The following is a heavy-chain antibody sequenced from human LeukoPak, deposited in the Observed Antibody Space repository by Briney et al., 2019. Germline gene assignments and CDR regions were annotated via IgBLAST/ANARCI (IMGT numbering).Heavy chain of an antibody. J-gene: IGHJ4*02. D-gene: IGHD3-22*01. CDR1: GGSFSGYY. CDR3: ARSRGDSSGYYYFDY. V-gene: IGHV4-34*01. Sequence: PSETLSLTCAVYGGSFSGYYWSWLRQPPGKGLEWIGEINHSGSTNYNPSLKSRVTISVDTSKNQFSLKLSSVTAADTAVYYCARSRGDSSGYYYFDYWGQGTLVTVSS. CDR2: INHSGST.